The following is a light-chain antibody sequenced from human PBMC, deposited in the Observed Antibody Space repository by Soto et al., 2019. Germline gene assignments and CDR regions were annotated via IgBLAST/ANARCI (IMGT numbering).Light chain of an antibody. CDR3: QQSYNPPYT. J-gene: IGKJ2*01. CDR1: QTIDNF. V-gene: IGKV1-39*01. Sequence: DIEMTQSPSPLSASVGDRVIITCRASQTIDNFLNWYQQKPGKAPKLLIYSASSLQSDVPSRFRGSGSGTDFTLTVSSLQPEDFATYYCQQSYNPPYTFGRGTTLEI. CDR2: SAS.